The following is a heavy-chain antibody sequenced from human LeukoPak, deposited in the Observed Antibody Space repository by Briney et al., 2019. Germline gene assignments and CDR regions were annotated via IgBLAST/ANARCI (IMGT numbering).Heavy chain of an antibody. CDR2: INPNSGGT. CDR3: ARYALTENWGSLDY. D-gene: IGHD7-27*01. CDR1: GYTFTGYY. Sequence: VASVKVSCTASGYTFTGYYMHWVRQAPGQGLEWMGWINPNSGGTNYAQKFQGRVTMTRDTSISTAYMELSRLRSDDTAVYYCARYALTENWGSLDYWGQGTLVTVSS. V-gene: IGHV1-2*02. J-gene: IGHJ4*02.